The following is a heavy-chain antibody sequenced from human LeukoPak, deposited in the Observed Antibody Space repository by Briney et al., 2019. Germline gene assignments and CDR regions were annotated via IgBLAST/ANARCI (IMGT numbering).Heavy chain of an antibody. J-gene: IGHJ4*02. CDR2: INSDGSST. V-gene: IGHV3-74*01. CDR3: TRGRGYSYGPLDY. Sequence: GGSLRLSCAASGFTFSSYWMHWVRQAPGKGLVWVSRINSDGSSTTYADSVKGRFTISRDNAKNTLYLQMNSLRVEDTAVYYCTRGRGYSYGPLDYWGQGTLVTVSS. D-gene: IGHD5-18*01. CDR1: GFTFSSYW.